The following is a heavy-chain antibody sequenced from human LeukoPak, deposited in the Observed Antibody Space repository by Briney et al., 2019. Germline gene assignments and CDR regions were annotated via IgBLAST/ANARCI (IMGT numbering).Heavy chain of an antibody. J-gene: IGHJ3*01. V-gene: IGHV4-59*01. Sequence: SVTLSLTCTVCNDSIKNYYWSWIRQPPGKGLEWIAYIYYSGSTNYNPSLQSRVTMSVDTSKNQFSLRLSSVTAADTAVYYCARGLRFMEFLLYPGAFDVWGQGTMVTVSS. CDR3: ARGLRFMEFLLYPGAFDV. D-gene: IGHD3-3*01. CDR2: IYYSGST. CDR1: NDSIKNYY.